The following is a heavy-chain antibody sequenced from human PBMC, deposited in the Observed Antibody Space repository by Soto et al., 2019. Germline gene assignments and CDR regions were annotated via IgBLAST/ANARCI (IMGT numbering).Heavy chain of an antibody. D-gene: IGHD2-2*01. CDR2: IPGSGDST. Sequence: GGSLRLSCAASGFTFRSYAMSWVRQAPGKGLEWVSAIPGSGDSTYYADSVKGRFTISRDNSKNTLYLQMSGLRAEDTAIYYCAKDRCSSTSCRLFPTNQGTGIWGQGTMVTVSS. CDR1: GFTFRSYA. V-gene: IGHV3-23*01. CDR3: AKDRCSSTSCRLFPTNQGTGI. J-gene: IGHJ3*02.